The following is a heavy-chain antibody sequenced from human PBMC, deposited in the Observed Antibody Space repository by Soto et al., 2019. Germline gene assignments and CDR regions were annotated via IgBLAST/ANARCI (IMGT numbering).Heavy chain of an antibody. Sequence: QVQLVQSGAEVKKPGSSVKVSCKASGGTFSSYAISWVRQAPGQGLEWMGGIIPIFGTANYAQKFQGRVTITADESTSKAYMELSSLRSEDTGVYYCARDRGGSYIAGEYYFDYWGQGTLVTVSS. J-gene: IGHJ4*02. CDR2: IIPIFGTA. CDR1: GGTFSSYA. D-gene: IGHD1-26*01. CDR3: ARDRGGSYIAGEYYFDY. V-gene: IGHV1-69*01.